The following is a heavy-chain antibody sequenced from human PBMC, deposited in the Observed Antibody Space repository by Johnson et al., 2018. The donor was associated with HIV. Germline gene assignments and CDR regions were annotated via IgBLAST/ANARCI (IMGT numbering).Heavy chain of an antibody. V-gene: IGHV3-7*03. CDR1: GFTFSSYG. CDR2: IKQDGREK. CDR3: VTPVAAAGPDAFDI. Sequence: EVQLLESGGGVVQPGRSLRLSCAASGFTFSSYGMHWVRQAPGKGLEWVANIKQDGREKYYVDSVKGRFTISRDNAKNSLYLQMNSLRAEDTAVYYCVTPVAAAGPDAFDIWGQGTMVTVSS. D-gene: IGHD6-13*01. J-gene: IGHJ3*02.